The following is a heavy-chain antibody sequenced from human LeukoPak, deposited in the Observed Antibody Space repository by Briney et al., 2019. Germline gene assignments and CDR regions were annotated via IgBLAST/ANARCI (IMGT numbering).Heavy chain of an antibody. Sequence: SETLSLTCTVSGASMSTYYWSWIRQPPGKGLEWIAYIYHSGSTNYNPSLKSRVTISVDTSKNQFSLKLSPVTAADTAVYFCARQIKGNWYAFGFDSWGQGTLVTVSS. CDR1: GASMSTYY. V-gene: IGHV4-59*08. J-gene: IGHJ4*02. CDR2: IYHSGST. CDR3: ARQIKGNWYAFGFDS. D-gene: IGHD1-1*01.